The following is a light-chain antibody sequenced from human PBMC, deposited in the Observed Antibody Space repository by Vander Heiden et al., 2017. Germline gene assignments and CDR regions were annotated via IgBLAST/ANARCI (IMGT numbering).Light chain of an antibody. CDR2: KAS. J-gene: IGKJ1*01. Sequence: DIQMTQPPSTLSASVGDRVTITCRASQSISAWLAWYQQKPGKAPKVLIYKASTLKSGVPSRFSGSGFGTEFTLTISSLQPDDFATYYCQQFGSYLWTFGQGTKVEFK. CDR3: QQFGSYLWT. CDR1: QSISAW. V-gene: IGKV1-5*03.